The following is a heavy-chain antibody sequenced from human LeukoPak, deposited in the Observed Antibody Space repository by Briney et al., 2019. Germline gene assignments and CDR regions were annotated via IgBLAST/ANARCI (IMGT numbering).Heavy chain of an antibody. CDR3: ARDKIEGPTKLDY. Sequence: PGGSLRLSCAASGFTFSSYWMSWVRQAQGKGLEWVANIKQDGSEKYYVDSVKGRFTISRDNAKNSLYLQMNSLRAEDTAVYYCARDKIEGPTKLDYWGQGILVTVSS. D-gene: IGHD1-1*01. CDR1: GFTFSSYW. CDR2: IKQDGSEK. J-gene: IGHJ4*02. V-gene: IGHV3-7*01.